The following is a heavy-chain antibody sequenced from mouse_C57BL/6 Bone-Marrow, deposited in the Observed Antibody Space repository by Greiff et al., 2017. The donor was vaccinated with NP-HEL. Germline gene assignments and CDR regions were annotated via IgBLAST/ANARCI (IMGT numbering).Heavy chain of an antibody. D-gene: IGHD1-1*01. Sequence: QVQLKQPGTELVKPGASVKLSCKASGYTFTSYWMHWVKQRPGQGLEWIGNINPSNGGTNYNEKFKSKATLTVDKSSSTAYMQLSSLTSEDSAVYYCARSNGITTVVPFDYWGQGTTLTVSS. CDR2: INPSNGGT. CDR1: GYTFTSYW. CDR3: ARSNGITTVVPFDY. J-gene: IGHJ2*01. V-gene: IGHV1-53*01.